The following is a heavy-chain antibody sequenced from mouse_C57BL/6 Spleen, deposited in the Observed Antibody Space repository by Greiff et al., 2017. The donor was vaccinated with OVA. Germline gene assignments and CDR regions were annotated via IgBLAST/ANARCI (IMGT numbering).Heavy chain of an antibody. D-gene: IGHD1-1*01. CDR1: GFPFSSYT. CDR2: ISGGGGNT. J-gene: IGHJ2*01. Sequence: LESGGGLVKPGGSLKLSCAASGFPFSSYTMSWVRQTPEKRLEWVATISGGGGNTYYPDSVKGRFTISRDNAKNTLYLQMSSLRSEDTAWYYCASRYGSSPYYFDYWGQGTTLTVSS. V-gene: IGHV5-9*01. CDR3: ASRYGSSPYYFDY.